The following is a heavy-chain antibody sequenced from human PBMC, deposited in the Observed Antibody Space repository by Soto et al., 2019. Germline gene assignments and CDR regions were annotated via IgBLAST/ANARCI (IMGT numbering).Heavy chain of an antibody. CDR1: GGAFGRYS. J-gene: IGHJ4*02. Sequence: QVQLEQSGPEVKRPGTSVKVSCKASGGAFGRYSVSGVRQAPGQGLEWIGGVIPVFNTSNYSMNFQGRVVITADESTSTVFMELRSMRSEDTALYYCARGHEMRAVTIFEYWAQGTLVTVSS. V-gene: IGHV1-69*01. CDR2: VIPVFNTS. CDR3: ARGHEMRAVTIFEY. D-gene: IGHD4-17*01.